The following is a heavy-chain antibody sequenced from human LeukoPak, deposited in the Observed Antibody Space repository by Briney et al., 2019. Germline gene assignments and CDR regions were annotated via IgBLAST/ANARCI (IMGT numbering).Heavy chain of an antibody. CDR1: AHTLTGYY. D-gene: IGHD1-26*01. CDR3: ARDGVGIVGATKVGDAFDI. V-gene: IGHV1-2*04. J-gene: IGHJ3*02. CDR2: INPNSGGT. Sequence: ASVKVSCKASAHTLTGYYMHWVRQAPGQGLEWMGWINPNSGGTNYAQKFQGWVTMTRDTSISTAYMELSRLRSDDTAVYYCARDGVGIVGATKVGDAFDIWGQGTMVTVSS.